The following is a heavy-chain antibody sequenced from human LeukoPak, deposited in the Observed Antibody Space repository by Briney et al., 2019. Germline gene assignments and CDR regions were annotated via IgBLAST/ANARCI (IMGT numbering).Heavy chain of an antibody. V-gene: IGHV3-74*01. Sequence: PGGSLRLSCAASGNYWMHWVRQAPGKGLVWVSHINSDGSWTSYADSVKGRFTISKDNAKNTLYLQMNSLRAEDTAVYYCARVYSSGYYYEDYWGQGTLVTVSS. J-gene: IGHJ4*02. CDR2: INSDGSWT. CDR3: ARVYSSGYYYEDY. D-gene: IGHD3-22*01. CDR1: GNYW.